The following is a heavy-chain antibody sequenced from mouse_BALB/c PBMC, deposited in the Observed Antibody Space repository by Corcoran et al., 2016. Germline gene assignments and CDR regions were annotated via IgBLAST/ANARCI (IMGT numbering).Heavy chain of an antibody. V-gene: IGHV1-26*01. Sequence: EVQLQQSGPELVKPGASVKLSCKASGYTFTDYYMKWVKQSHGTSLEWIGDINPNNGGTSYNQKFKGKATLTVDKSSSTAYMQLNSLTSEDSAVYYCARDWDWYFDVWGAGTTVTVSS. J-gene: IGHJ1*01. CDR1: GYTFTDYY. CDR3: ARDWDWYFDV. D-gene: IGHD4-1*01. CDR2: INPNNGGT.